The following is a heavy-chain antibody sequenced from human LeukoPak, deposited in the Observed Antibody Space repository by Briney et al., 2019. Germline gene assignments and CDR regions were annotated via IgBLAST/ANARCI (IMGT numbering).Heavy chain of an antibody. Sequence: SQTLSLTCSVSGGSISDGSYYWTWIRQPAGKGLEWIGRMYISGSTNYNPSLKSRVTISVDTSKNQFSLKLSSVTAADTAVYYCARDGDGYGGNSYWYWGQGTLVTVSS. CDR2: MYISGST. CDR1: GGSISDGSYY. J-gene: IGHJ4*02. V-gene: IGHV4-61*02. D-gene: IGHD4-23*01. CDR3: ARDGDGYGGNSYWY.